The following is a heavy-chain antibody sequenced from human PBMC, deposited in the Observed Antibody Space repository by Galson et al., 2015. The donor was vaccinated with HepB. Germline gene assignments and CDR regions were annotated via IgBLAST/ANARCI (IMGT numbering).Heavy chain of an antibody. Sequence: SLRLSCAASGFTFSSYAMSWVRQAPGKGLEWVSAISGSGGSTYYADSVKGRFTISRDNSKNTLYLQMNSLRAEDTAVYYCAKDKSSSSWHEVYFDYWGQGTLVTVSS. D-gene: IGHD6-13*01. CDR3: AKDKSSSSWHEVYFDY. J-gene: IGHJ4*02. V-gene: IGHV3-23*01. CDR1: GFTFSSYA. CDR2: ISGSGGST.